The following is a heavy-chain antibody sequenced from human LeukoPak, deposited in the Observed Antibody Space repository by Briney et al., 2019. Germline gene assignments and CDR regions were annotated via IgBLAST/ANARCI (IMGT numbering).Heavy chain of an antibody. J-gene: IGHJ4*02. CDR3: ARVEGWLQDPAFDY. V-gene: IGHV1-18*01. Sequence: GASVKVSCKASGYTFTSFGISWVRQAPGQGLEWMGWISAYNGNKKSAQKLQGRVTLTTDTSTSTAYMELRSLRSDDTAVYYCARVEGWLQDPAFDYWGQGTLVTVSS. D-gene: IGHD5-24*01. CDR2: ISAYNGNK. CDR1: GYTFTSFG.